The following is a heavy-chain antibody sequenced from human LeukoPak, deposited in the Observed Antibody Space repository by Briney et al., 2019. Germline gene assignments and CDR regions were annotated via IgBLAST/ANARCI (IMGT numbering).Heavy chain of an antibody. Sequence: ASVKVSCKASGYTFRNYAMTWVRQAPGQGLEWMGWISDYNGNTNCAQKFQGRVTMTTDTSTSTAYMELRSLRSDDTAVYYCARGDYYDSSGYFPGMNYWGQGTLVTVSS. V-gene: IGHV1-18*01. J-gene: IGHJ4*02. CDR3: ARGDYYDSSGYFPGMNY. D-gene: IGHD3-22*01. CDR2: ISDYNGNT. CDR1: GYTFRNYA.